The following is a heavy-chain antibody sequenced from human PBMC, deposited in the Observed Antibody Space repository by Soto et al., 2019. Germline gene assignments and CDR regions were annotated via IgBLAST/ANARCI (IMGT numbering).Heavy chain of an antibody. CDR1: GGTFSSYA. V-gene: IGHV1-69*01. CDR3: ARGHYGSGGYYSPRWGGDYDYGMDV. Sequence: QVQLVQSGAEVKKPGSSVKVSCKASGGTFSSYAISWVRQAPGQGLEWMGGIIPIFGTANYAQKFQGRVTNTADESTSTAYMELGRLRSEGTGVYFWARGHYGSGGYYSPRWGGDYDYGMDVWGQGTTVTVSS. J-gene: IGHJ6*02. CDR2: IIPIFGTA. D-gene: IGHD3-10*01.